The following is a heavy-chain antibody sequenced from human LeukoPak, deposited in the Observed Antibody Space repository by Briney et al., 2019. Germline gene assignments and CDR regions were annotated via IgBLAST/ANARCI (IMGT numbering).Heavy chain of an antibody. CDR1: GFTFSNYE. CDR3: AKAAGRGYNYGDYFDY. V-gene: IGHV3-23*01. Sequence: GGSLRLSCAASGFTFSNYEMNWVRQAPGKGLEWVSAISGSGGGTYYADSVKGRFTISRDNSKNTLYVQMNSLRAADTAVYYCAKAAGRGYNYGDYFDYWGQGTLVTVSS. J-gene: IGHJ4*02. CDR2: ISGSGGGT. D-gene: IGHD5-18*01.